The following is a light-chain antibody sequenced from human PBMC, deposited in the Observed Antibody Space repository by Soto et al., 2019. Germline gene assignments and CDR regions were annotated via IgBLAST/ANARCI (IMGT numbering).Light chain of an antibody. CDR2: DVS. CDR3: ISYTSSSTHVV. Sequence: QSALTQPASVSGSPGQSITISCTGTSSDVGGYNYVSWYQQHPGKAPKLMIYDVSNRPSGVSNRFSGSKSGNTASLTISGLQAEDEADYYCISYTSSSTHVVCGGGTKLTVL. V-gene: IGLV2-14*01. CDR1: SSDVGGYNY. J-gene: IGLJ2*01.